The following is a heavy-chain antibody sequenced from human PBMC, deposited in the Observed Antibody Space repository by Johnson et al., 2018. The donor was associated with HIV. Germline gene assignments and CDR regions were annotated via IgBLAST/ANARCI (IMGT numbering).Heavy chain of an antibody. CDR2: ISSSGDTT. J-gene: IGHJ3*02. D-gene: IGHD6-19*01. CDR1: GFTFSDYC. Sequence: QVQLVESGGGLVKPGGSLRLSCAASGFTFSDYCMSWIRQAPGKGLEWISYISSSGDTTYYADSVKGRFTISRDAAENSLYLQMNSLRVEDTAVYYCAKGSGSGWLRDAFDIWGQGTMVTVSS. V-gene: IGHV3-11*04. CDR3: AKGSGSGWLRDAFDI.